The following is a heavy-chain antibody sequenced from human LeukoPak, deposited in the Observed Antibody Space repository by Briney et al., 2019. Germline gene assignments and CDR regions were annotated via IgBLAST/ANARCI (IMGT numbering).Heavy chain of an antibody. CDR3: ARAARDRYSSSWFD. V-gene: IGHV1-2*04. Sequence: ASVKVSCKASGYTFTGYYMHWVRQAPGQGLEWMGRINPNSGGTNYAQKFQGWVTMTRDTSISTAYMELSRLRSDDTAVYYCARAARDRYSSSWFDWGQGTLVTVSS. CDR2: INPNSGGT. D-gene: IGHD6-13*01. J-gene: IGHJ4*02. CDR1: GYTFTGYY.